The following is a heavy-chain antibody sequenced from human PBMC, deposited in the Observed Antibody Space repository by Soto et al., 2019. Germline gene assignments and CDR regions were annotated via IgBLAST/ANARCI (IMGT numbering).Heavy chain of an antibody. CDR2: INHSGST. CDR3: ARWDSTSGSSQLY. D-gene: IGHD2-15*01. J-gene: IGHJ4*02. Sequence: SETLSLTCAVYGGSFSGYYWSWIRQPPGKGLEWIGEINHSGSTNYNPSLKSRVTISVDTSKNQFSLKLSSVTAADTAVYYCARWDSTSGSSQLYWGQGTLVTV. CDR1: GGSFSGYY. V-gene: IGHV4-34*01.